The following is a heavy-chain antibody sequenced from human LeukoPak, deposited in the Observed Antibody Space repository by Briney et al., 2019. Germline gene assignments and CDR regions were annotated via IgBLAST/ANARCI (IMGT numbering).Heavy chain of an antibody. CDR3: ARLERQLEPLYNWFDP. J-gene: IGHJ5*02. D-gene: IGHD1-1*01. CDR1: GGSISSSSYY. CDR2: IYYSGST. V-gene: IGHV4-39*01. Sequence: SETLSLTCTVSGGSISSSSYYWGWIRQPPGKGLEWIGSIYYSGSTYYNPSLKSRVTISVDTSKNQFSLKLSSVTAADTAVYYCARLERQLEPLYNWFDPWGQGTLVTVSS.